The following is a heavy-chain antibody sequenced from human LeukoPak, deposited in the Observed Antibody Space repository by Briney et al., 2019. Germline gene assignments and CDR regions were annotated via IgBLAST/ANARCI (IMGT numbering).Heavy chain of an antibody. CDR2: IYYSGST. V-gene: IGHV4-59*08. CDR1: GGSISTYY. Sequence: SETLSLTCTVSGGSISTYYWSWIRQPPGKGLEWIGYIYYSGSTNYNPSLKSRVTISGDTSKNQFSLKLSSVTAADTAVYYCARLSQGSSWYGDYWGQGTLVTVSS. J-gene: IGHJ4*02. CDR3: ARLSQGSSWYGDY. D-gene: IGHD6-13*01.